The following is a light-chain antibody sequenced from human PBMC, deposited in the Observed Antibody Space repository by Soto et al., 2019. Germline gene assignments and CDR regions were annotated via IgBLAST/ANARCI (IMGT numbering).Light chain of an antibody. CDR1: SSNIGAGYN. V-gene: IGLV1-40*01. J-gene: IGLJ3*02. CDR3: QSYDTSLSGAV. CDR2: GNN. Sequence: QSVLTQPPSVSGAPGQRVTISCTGTSSNIGAGYNVHWYQHLPGTAPKVLIYGNNNRPSGVPDRFSGSTSGPSASLAITGLQADDEADYYCQSYDTSLSGAVFGGGTKLTVL.